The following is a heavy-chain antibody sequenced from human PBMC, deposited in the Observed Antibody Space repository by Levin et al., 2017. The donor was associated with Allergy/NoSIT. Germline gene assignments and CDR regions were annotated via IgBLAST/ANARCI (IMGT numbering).Heavy chain of an antibody. V-gene: IGHV1-69*01. CDR3: ARVIVGATTGAFDI. D-gene: IGHD1-26*01. CDR2: IIPIFGTA. J-gene: IGHJ3*02. Sequence: KISCKASGGTFSSYAISWVRQAPGQGLEWMGGIIPIFGTANYAQKFQGRVTITADESTSTAYMELSSLRSEDTAVYYCARVIVGATTGAFDIWGQGTMVTVSS. CDR1: GGTFSSYA.